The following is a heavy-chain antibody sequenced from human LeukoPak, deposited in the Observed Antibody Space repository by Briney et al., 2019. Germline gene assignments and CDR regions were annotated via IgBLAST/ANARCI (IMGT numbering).Heavy chain of an antibody. Sequence: PGGSLRLSCAGSGFTFNTYAMSWVRQAPGKGLEWVSAISGSGGSTYYADSVKGRFTISRDNSKNTLYLQMNSLRAEDTAVYYCAKRKAASTNWFDPWGQGTLVTVSS. CDR1: GFTFNTYA. D-gene: IGHD6-13*01. J-gene: IGHJ5*02. CDR3: AKRKAASTNWFDP. CDR2: ISGSGGST. V-gene: IGHV3-23*01.